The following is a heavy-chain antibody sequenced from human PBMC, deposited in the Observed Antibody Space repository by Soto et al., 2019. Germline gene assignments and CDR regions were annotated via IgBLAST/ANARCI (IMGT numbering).Heavy chain of an antibody. D-gene: IGHD3-16*01. V-gene: IGHV3-23*01. Sequence: EVQLLESGGGLVQPGGSLRLSCAASGFTFSSYAMSWVRQAPGKGLEWVSAISGSGGSTYYADSVKGRFTISRDNSKNTLYRQMNSLRAEDTAVYYCAKDLRATMITSQGDAFDIWGQGTMVTVSS. CDR2: ISGSGGST. CDR3: AKDLRATMITSQGDAFDI. J-gene: IGHJ3*02. CDR1: GFTFSSYA.